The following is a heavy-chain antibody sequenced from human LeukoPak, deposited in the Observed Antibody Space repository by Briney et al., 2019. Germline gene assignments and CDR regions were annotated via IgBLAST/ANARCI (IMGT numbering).Heavy chain of an antibody. CDR2: IYYSGST. CDR3: AREVPTAGTGADY. J-gene: IGHJ4*02. Sequence: SETLSLTCAVYGGSFSGYYWSWIRQPPGKGLEWIGYIYYSGSTNYNPSLKSRVTISVDTSKNHFSLKLSSVTAADTAVYYCAREVPTAGTGADYWGQGTLVTVSS. CDR1: GGSFSGYY. V-gene: IGHV4-59*01. D-gene: IGHD6-13*01.